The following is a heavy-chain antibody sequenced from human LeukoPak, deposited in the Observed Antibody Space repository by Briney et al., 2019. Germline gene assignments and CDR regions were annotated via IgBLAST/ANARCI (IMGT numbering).Heavy chain of an antibody. J-gene: IGHJ5*02. Sequence: PGGSLRLSCAASWFTFSSYAVNWGRQAPGEGPAWVSGINNSGGSTYYADSVKGRFTISRDNSKNTLYLQMNSLRAEDTAVYYCAKPPGLRRLDPWGQGTLVTVSS. CDR3: AKPPGLRRLDP. CDR2: INNSGGST. V-gene: IGHV3-23*01. D-gene: IGHD5-12*01. CDR1: WFTFSSYA.